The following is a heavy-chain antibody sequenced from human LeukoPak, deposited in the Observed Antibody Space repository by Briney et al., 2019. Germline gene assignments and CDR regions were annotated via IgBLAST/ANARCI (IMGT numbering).Heavy chain of an antibody. CDR3: AKDGGEYYYDSSGYYADY. V-gene: IGHV3-23*01. Sequence: GGSLRLSCAVSGFIFSGYAMTWVRQAPGKGLEWVSAVSSTGGGTHYADSVKGRFTISRDNSKNTLYLQMNSLRAEDTAVYYCAKDGGEYYYDSSGYYADYWGQGTLVTVS. J-gene: IGHJ4*02. D-gene: IGHD3-22*01. CDR1: GFIFSGYA. CDR2: VSSTGGGT.